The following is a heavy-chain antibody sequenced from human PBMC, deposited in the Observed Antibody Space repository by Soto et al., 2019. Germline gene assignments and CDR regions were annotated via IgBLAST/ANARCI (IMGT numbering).Heavy chain of an antibody. Sequence: EVQLVESGGGLVKPGGSLRLSCAASGFTFSSYRMNWVRQAPGKGLEWVSSISTESSSIDYADSVQGRFTISRDNAKTSLYLQMNSLRAEYTAVYYCARDPSAQWEPDQYFQQWGQGTLVTVSS. J-gene: IGHJ1*01. CDR3: ARDPSAQWEPDQYFQQ. V-gene: IGHV3-21*01. CDR1: GFTFSSYR. CDR2: ISTESSSI. D-gene: IGHD1-26*01.